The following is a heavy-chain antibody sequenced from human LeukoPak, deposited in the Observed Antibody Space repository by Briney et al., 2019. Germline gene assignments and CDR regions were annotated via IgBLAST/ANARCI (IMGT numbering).Heavy chain of an antibody. CDR2: INPSGGST. CDR1: GYTFTSYY. CDR3: ARDGTPLPNRRTIVTFGDFDY. V-gene: IGHV1-46*01. J-gene: IGHJ4*02. Sequence: ASVKVSCKASGYTFTSYYMQWVRQAPGQALEWMVIINPSGGSTSYAQKFQGRVTMTRDTSTSTVYMELSSLRSEDTAVYYCARDGTPLPNRRTIVTFGDFDYWGQGILVTVSS. D-gene: IGHD2/OR15-2a*01.